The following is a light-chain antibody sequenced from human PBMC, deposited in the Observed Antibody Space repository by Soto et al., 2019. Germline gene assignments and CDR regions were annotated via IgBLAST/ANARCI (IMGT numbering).Light chain of an antibody. CDR2: GAS. CDR3: QQYNNWPRT. J-gene: IGKJ1*01. CDR1: QSVSSN. Sequence: EIVMTQSPATLSVSPGERATLSCRASQSVSSNLAWYQQKPGQAPRLLIYGASTRATGIPARFSGSGSGTEFTLTISSLQSEAFAVYYCQQYNNWPRTFCQGTKVEIK. V-gene: IGKV3-15*01.